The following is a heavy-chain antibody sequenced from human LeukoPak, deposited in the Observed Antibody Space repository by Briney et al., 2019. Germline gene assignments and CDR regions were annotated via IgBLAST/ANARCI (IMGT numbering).Heavy chain of an antibody. CDR1: GFTFSSYA. J-gene: IGHJ4*02. CDR2: ISYDGSNK. CDR3: ARERETTVTAYFDY. Sequence: GGSLRLSCAASGFTFSSYAMRWVRQAPGKGLEWVAVISYDGSNKYYADSVKGRFTISRDNSKNTLYLQMNSLRAEDTAVYYCARERETTVTAYFDYWGQGTLVTVSS. V-gene: IGHV3-30*01. D-gene: IGHD4-11*01.